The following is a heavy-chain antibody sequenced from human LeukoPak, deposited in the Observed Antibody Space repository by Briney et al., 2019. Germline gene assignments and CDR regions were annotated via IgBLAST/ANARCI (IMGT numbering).Heavy chain of an antibody. Sequence: GGSLRLSCAASGFNLRDYGMHWVRQAPGKGLVWVSRLGTDGTYTNYADSVTGRFTISRDNAKNTLYLQMDSLRAEDTSFYYCVRDPSNSGNWFDLWGQGTLVTVSS. CDR1: GFNLRDYG. V-gene: IGHV3-74*01. CDR3: VRDPSNSGNWFDL. CDR2: LGTDGTYT. D-gene: IGHD4-11*01. J-gene: IGHJ5*02.